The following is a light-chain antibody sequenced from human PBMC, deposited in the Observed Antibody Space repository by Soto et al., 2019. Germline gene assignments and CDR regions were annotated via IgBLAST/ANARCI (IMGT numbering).Light chain of an antibody. CDR2: DDS. Sequence: SYELTQPPSGSQAPGQTARITCWGNNIGSKSVHWYQQKPGQAPVLVVYDDSDRPSGIPVRFSGSNSGNTATLTISRVEAGDEADHYCQVWDSRSDIDGFAKGTKVTV. CDR3: QVWDSRSDIDG. J-gene: IGLJ1*01. V-gene: IGLV3-21*02. CDR1: NIGSKS.